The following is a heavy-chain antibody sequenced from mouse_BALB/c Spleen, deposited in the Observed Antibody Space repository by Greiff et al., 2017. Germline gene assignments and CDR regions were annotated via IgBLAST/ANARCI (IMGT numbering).Heavy chain of an antibody. D-gene: IGHD2-3*01. V-gene: IGHV5-6-5*01. J-gene: IGHJ4*01. CDR3: ARGVPYDGYYVGNAMDY. CDR1: GFTFSSYA. Sequence: EVMLVESGGGLVKPGGSLKLSCAASGFTFSSYAMSWVRQTPEKRLEWVASISSGGSTYYPDSVKGRFTISRDNARNILYLQMSSLRSEDTAMYYCARGVPYDGYYVGNAMDYWGQGTSVTVSS. CDR2: ISSGGST.